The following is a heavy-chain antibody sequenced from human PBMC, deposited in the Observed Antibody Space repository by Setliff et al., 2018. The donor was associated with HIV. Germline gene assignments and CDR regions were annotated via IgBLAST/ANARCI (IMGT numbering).Heavy chain of an antibody. Sequence: SVKVSCKASGDNFNNVAFNWVRQAPGQGLEWMGGILPIFGATDYARKFQGRLTLTAVQSENSVYMELSSLRSDDTAVYYCTNRGGSGTNVGDWFDPWGQGTLVTVSS. J-gene: IGHJ5*02. D-gene: IGHD3-10*01. CDR1: GDNFNNVA. CDR3: TNRGGSGTNVGDWFDP. CDR2: ILPIFGAT. V-gene: IGHV1-69*13.